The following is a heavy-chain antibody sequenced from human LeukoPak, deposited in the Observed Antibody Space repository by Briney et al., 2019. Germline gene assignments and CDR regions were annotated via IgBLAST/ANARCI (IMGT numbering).Heavy chain of an antibody. Sequence: GGSLRLSCAASGFTSSGYAMSWVRQAPGKGLEWVSAISGSGGSTYYADSVKGRFTISRDNSKNTLYLQMNSLRAEDTAVYYCAKRLAAAGTDRLFDYWGQGTLVTVSS. CDR1: GFTSSGYA. D-gene: IGHD6-13*01. CDR2: ISGSGGST. CDR3: AKRLAAAGTDRLFDY. V-gene: IGHV3-23*01. J-gene: IGHJ4*02.